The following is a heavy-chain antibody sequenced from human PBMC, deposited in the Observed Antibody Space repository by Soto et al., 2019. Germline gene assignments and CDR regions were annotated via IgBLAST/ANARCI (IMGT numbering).Heavy chain of an antibody. J-gene: IGHJ4*02. CDR3: AKDLLREGFGEGFDY. V-gene: IGHV3-30*14. D-gene: IGHD3-10*01. Sequence: QVQLVESGGGVVQPGRSLRLSCVASGFTFTTYAMQWVRQAPGKGLEWVAVMSSDGSNTYYADSVKGRFTISRDNSKNTVDLQMSSLGAEEKAVYFCAKDLLREGFGEGFDYWGQGTLVTVSS. CDR2: MSSDGSNT. CDR1: GFTFTTYA.